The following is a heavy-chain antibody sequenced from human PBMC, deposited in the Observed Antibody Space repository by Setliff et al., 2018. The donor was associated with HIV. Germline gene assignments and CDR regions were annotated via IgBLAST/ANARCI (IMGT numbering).Heavy chain of an antibody. J-gene: IGHJ2*01. Sequence: PSETLSLTCSVSGGSISSYYWSWIRQPPGKGLEWIGYIYTSESSNYNPSLKSRVTCSVDTSKNQFSLKLSSVTAADTAVYYCARSARFFYASGSRRYFDLWGRGTLVTVSS. CDR3: ARSARFFYASGSRRYFDL. CDR2: IYTSESS. V-gene: IGHV4-4*08. CDR1: GGSISSYY. D-gene: IGHD3-10*01.